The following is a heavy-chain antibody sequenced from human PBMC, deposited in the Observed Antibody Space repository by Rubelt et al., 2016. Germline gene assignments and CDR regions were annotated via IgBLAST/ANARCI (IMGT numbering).Heavy chain of an antibody. J-gene: IGHJ4*02. Sequence: EVQLLESGGGLVQPGGSLRLSCAASGFTFSSYAMSWVRQAPGKGLEWVSYISSGGSSTFYADSVKGRFTISRDNAKNSLYLQMNSLRAEDTAIYYCVRSGGGFEYWGQGTLVTVSS. CDR1: GFTFSSYA. CDR3: VRSGGGFEY. CDR2: ISSGGSST. V-gene: IGHV3-48*01. D-gene: IGHD6-19*01.